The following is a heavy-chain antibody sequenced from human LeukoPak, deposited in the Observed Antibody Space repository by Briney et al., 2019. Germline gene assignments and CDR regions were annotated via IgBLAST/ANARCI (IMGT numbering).Heavy chain of an antibody. D-gene: IGHD2-15*01. V-gene: IGHV3-43*01. J-gene: IGHJ4*02. CDR2: ISWDGGNT. Sequence: GGSLRLSCAASGFTFDDYTMHWVRQAPGKGLEWVSLISWDGGNTYYADSVKGRFTISRDNSKNSLFLQMTSLRTEDTALYYCAKSKDIRIWYYFDYWGQGTLVTVSS. CDR1: GFTFDDYT. CDR3: AKSKDIRIWYYFDY.